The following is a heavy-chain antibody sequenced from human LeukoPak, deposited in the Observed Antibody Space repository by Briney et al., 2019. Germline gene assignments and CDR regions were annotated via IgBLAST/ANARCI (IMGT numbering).Heavy chain of an antibody. CDR3: ARGWCGGDCYLAFDI. CDR2: IVPIFGTA. Sequence: ASVKVSCKTSGCTFSSYAISWVRQAPGQGLEWMGGIVPIFGTANNAQKFQGRVTITTDESTSTAYMELSSLRSEDTAVYYCARGWCGGDCYLAFDIWGQGTMVTVSS. J-gene: IGHJ3*02. CDR1: GCTFSSYA. V-gene: IGHV1-69*05. D-gene: IGHD2-21*02.